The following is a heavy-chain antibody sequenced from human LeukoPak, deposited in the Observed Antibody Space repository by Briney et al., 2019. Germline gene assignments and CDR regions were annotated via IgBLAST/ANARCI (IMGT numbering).Heavy chain of an antibody. CDR2: INHSGST. CDR3: ARGRDIVGATGDY. D-gene: IGHD1-26*01. V-gene: IGHV4-34*01. J-gene: IGHJ4*02. Sequence: SETLSLTCAVYGGSFSGYYWSWIRQPPGKGLEWIGEINHSGSTNYNPSLKSRVTISVDKSKNQFSLKLSSVTAADTAVYYCARGRDIVGATGDYWGQGTLVTVSS. CDR1: GGSFSGYY.